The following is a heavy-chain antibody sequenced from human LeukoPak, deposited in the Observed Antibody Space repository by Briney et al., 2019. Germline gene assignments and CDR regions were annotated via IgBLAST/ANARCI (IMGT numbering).Heavy chain of an antibody. CDR2: INHSGST. V-gene: IGHV4-34*01. D-gene: IGHD6-6*01. CDR3: ARGFPSSSRWFDP. CDR1: GGSFSGYY. Sequence: SETLSLTCAVYGGSFSGYYWSWIRQPPGKGLEWIGEINHSGSTNYNPSLKSRVTISVDTSKNQFSLKLHSVTAADTAVYYCARGFPSSSRWFDPWGQGTLVTVSS. J-gene: IGHJ5*02.